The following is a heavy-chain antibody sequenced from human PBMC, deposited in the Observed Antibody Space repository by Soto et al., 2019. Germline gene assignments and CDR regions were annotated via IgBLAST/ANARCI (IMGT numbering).Heavy chain of an antibody. CDR3: ARGQGMEQLVPNDAFDI. CDR2: IIPIFGTA. V-gene: IGHV1-69*13. D-gene: IGHD6-13*01. Sequence: ASVKVSCKASGGTFSSYAISWVRQAPGQGLEWMGGIIPIFGTANYAQKFQGRVTITADESTSTAYMELSSLRSEDTAVYYCARGQGMEQLVPNDAFDIWGQGTMVTVSS. CDR1: GGTFSSYA. J-gene: IGHJ3*02.